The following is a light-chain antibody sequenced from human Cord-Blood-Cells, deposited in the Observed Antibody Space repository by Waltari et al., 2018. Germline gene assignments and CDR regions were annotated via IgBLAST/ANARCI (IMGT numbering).Light chain of an antibody. J-gene: IGKJ4*01. Sequence: EIVLTQSPATLSLSPVERATLSCRASQSVSSYLASYQQKPGQAPRLLIYDASNRATGIPARFRGDGSGTDFTLTISSLEPEDFAVYYCQQRSNWPLTFGGGTKVEIK. CDR1: QSVSSY. CDR3: QQRSNWPLT. V-gene: IGKV3-11*01. CDR2: DAS.